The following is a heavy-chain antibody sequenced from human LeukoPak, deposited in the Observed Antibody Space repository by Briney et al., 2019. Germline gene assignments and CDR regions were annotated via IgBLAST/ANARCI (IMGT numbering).Heavy chain of an antibody. V-gene: IGHV3-23*01. D-gene: IGHD1-26*01. CDR2: IVGSGGST. Sequence: GGSLRLSCAASGFTFSNYAMSWVRQAPGKGLEWVSAIVGSGGSTYYADSVKGRFTISRDNPKNTLYLQMNSLRAEDTAVYYCAKDQKGARGYYEVDYWGQGTLVTVSS. CDR1: GFTFSNYA. J-gene: IGHJ4*02. CDR3: AKDQKGARGYYEVDY.